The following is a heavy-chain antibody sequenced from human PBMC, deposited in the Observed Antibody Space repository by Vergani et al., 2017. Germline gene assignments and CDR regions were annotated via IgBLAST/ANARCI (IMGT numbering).Heavy chain of an antibody. CDR1: GYTFTGYY. J-gene: IGHJ6*02. CDR2: INPNSGNT. D-gene: IGHD2-2*02. CDR3: ARGSAVVPPAISAGVYYYGMDV. V-gene: IGHV1-2*02. Sequence: QVQLVQSGAEVKKPGASVKVSCKASGYTFTGYYIHWVRQAPGQGLEWMGWINPNSGNTYYAQKFQGRVTMTRDTSINTAYMELSRLRSDDTAVYYCARGSAVVPPAISAGVYYYGMDVWGQGTTVTVSS.